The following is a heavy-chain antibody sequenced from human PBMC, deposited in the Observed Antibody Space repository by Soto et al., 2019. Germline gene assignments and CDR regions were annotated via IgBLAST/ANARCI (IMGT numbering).Heavy chain of an antibody. V-gene: IGHV4-34*01. J-gene: IGHJ6*02. D-gene: IGHD6-13*01. CDR3: ARGRSRWYWEHYYYYGMDV. CDR1: CWSFRGYY. Sequence: TLCGTLAVCCWSFRGYYWLWIRQPPGNGLEWIGEINHSGSTIYNPSLKSRVTISVDTSRNQFSLKLSSVSAEDTAVYYCARGRSRWYWEHYYYYGMDVWGQATTVTV. CDR2: INHSGST.